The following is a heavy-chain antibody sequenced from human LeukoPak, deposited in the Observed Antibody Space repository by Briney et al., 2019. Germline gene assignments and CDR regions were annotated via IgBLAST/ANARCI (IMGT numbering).Heavy chain of an antibody. Sequence: GGSLRLSCAASGFTFDDYLLHWVRQAPGKGLEWGSLISWDGDTTYYADSVKGRFTISRDNSKNSLYLQMNSLRTEDTALYYCAKARGLIGGAFDIWGQGTMVTVSS. CDR1: GFTFDDYL. CDR3: AKARGLIGGAFDI. V-gene: IGHV3-43*01. J-gene: IGHJ3*02. CDR2: ISWDGDTT. D-gene: IGHD3-22*01.